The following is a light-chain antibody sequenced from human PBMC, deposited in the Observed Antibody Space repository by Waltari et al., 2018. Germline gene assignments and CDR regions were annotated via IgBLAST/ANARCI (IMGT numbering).Light chain of an antibody. V-gene: IGKV3-20*01. CDR1: QSVSSSY. CDR2: GAS. Sequence: EIGLTQSPGTLSLSPGERATLSCWASQSVSSSYLAWYQQKPGQAPRLLIYGASSRATGIPDRFSGSGSGTDFTLTISRLEPEDFAVYYCQQYGSSPRTFGQGTKVEIK. J-gene: IGKJ1*01. CDR3: QQYGSSPRT.